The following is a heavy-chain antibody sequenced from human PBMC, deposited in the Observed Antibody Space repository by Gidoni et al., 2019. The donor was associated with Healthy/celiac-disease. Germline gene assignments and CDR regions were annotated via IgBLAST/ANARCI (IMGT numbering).Heavy chain of an antibody. CDR1: GYTFTSYG. V-gene: IGHV1-18*01. CDR2: ISAYNGNT. D-gene: IGHD3-9*01. J-gene: IGHJ4*02. CDR3: ARDSVTNYDILTGQYYFDY. Sequence: QFQLVQSGAEVKKPGASVKVSCKASGYTFTSYGISWVRQAPGQGLEWMGWISAYNGNTNYAQKLQGRVTMTTDTSTSTAYMELRSLRSDDTAVYYCARDSVTNYDILTGQYYFDYWGQGTLVTVSS.